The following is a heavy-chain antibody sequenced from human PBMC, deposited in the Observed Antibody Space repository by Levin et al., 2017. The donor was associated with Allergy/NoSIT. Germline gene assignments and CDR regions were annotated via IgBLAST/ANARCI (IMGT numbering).Heavy chain of an antibody. Sequence: SGGSLRLSCAASGFTVSSNYMSWVRQAPGKGLEWVSVIYSGGSTYYADSVKGRFTISRDNSKNTLYLQMNSLRAEDTAVYYCARVGPQWLGFDYWGQGTLVTVSS. CDR2: IYSGGST. J-gene: IGHJ4*02. D-gene: IGHD6-19*01. V-gene: IGHV3-53*01. CDR1: GFTVSSNY. CDR3: ARVGPQWLGFDY.